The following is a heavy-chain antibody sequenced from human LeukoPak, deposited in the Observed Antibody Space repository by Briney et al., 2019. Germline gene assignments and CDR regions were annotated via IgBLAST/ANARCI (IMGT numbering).Heavy chain of an antibody. D-gene: IGHD3-10*01. CDR1: GFTFSSFW. V-gene: IGHV3-7*01. CDR2: IKKDGREY. J-gene: IGHJ4*02. CDR3: AVGVYGTGSYR. Sequence: PGGSLCFSCAGYGFTFSSFWMSWVRPAPGMGWEWVGNIKKDGREYYYVDSVKGRFTISRANATDYMYLRMNSFSAAATAEYSWAVGVYGTGSYRWGQGTLVTVSS.